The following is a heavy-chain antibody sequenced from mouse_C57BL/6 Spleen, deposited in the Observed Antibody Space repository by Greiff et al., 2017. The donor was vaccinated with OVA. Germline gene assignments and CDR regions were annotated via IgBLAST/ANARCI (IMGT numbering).Heavy chain of an antibody. CDR3: TRYRDYEGAWLAD. J-gene: IGHJ3*01. Sequence: QVQLQQSGAELVRPGASVTLSCKASGYTFTDYEMHWVKQTPVPGLAWIGALDPETGGTAYNQKFKGKAILTVAKSSSTDYMELRSRTSEDSAVYYCTRYRDYEGAWLADWGQGTRVTVSA. CDR1: GYTFTDYE. V-gene: IGHV1-15*01. D-gene: IGHD2-4*01. CDR2: LDPETGGT.